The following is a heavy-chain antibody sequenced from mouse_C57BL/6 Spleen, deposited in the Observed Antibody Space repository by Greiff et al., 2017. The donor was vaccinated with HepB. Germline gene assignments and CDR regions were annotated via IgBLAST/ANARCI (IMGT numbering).Heavy chain of an antibody. V-gene: IGHV1-81*01. D-gene: IGHD5-1*01. J-gene: IGHJ1*03. CDR2: IYPRSGNT. CDR3: ARGGTYPWYFDV. CDR1: GYTFTSYG. Sequence: VQVVESGAELARPGASVKLSCKASGYTFTSYGISWVKQRTGQGLEWIGEIYPRSGNTYYNEKFKGKATLTADKSSSTAYMELRSLTSEDSAVYFCARGGTYPWYFDVWGTGTTVTVSS.